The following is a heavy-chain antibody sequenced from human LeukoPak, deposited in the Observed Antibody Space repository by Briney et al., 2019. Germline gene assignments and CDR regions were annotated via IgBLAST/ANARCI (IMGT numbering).Heavy chain of an antibody. CDR1: GFTFSTYA. D-gene: IGHD2-15*01. CDR3: TKGGGGSCYSPVDF. J-gene: IGHJ4*02. V-gene: IGHV3-23*01. CDR2: ISGGGGNT. Sequence: GGSLRLSCAASGFTFSTYAMHWVRQAPGKGLEWVSRISGGGGNTYYADSVKGRFTISSDNSKNTLYLQMNSLRAEDTAIYYCTKGGGGSCYSPVDFWGQGTLVTVSS.